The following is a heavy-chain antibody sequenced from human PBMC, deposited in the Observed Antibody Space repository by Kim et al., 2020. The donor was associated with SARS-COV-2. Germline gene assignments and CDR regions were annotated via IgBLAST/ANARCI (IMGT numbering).Heavy chain of an antibody. Sequence: GGSLRLSCAASGFTFSDHYMDWVRQAPGKGLEWVGRTRNKANSYTTEYAASVKGRFTISRDDSKNSLYLQMNSLKTEDTAVYYCASVDGWTTRDPYYYYMDVWGKGTTVTVSS. CDR2: TRNKANSYTT. CDR3: ASVDGWTTRDPYYYYMDV. D-gene: IGHD4-4*01. CDR1: GFTFSDHY. J-gene: IGHJ6*03. V-gene: IGHV3-72*01.